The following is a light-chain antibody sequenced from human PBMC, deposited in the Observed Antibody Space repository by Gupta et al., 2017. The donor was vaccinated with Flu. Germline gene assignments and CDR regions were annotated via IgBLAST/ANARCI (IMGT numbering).Light chain of an antibody. CDR1: QSVASNS. V-gene: IGKV3-20*01. CDR3: QQYGSSPRT. J-gene: IGKJ1*01. CDR2: GAS. Sequence: EIVLTQSPGTLSLSPGERATLSCRASQSVASNSLAWYQHIPGQAPRLLIHGASSRATGIPDRLSGSGSETGFTLTITRREPDDFAVYVGQQYGSSPRTFGQGTKV.